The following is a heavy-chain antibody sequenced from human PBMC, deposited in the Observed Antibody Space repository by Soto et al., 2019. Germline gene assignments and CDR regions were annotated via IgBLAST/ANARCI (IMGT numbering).Heavy chain of an antibody. V-gene: IGHV1-69*01. CDR3: ARHRLFYDSGNHSYVPYYVDN. CDR2: LTPISGAA. CDR1: GGSFNGYA. D-gene: IGHD3-22*01. J-gene: IGHJ4*02. Sequence: QVQLVQSGAEVKKPGSSVKVSCKASGGSFNGYAVSWVRQAPGRGLEWMGGLTPISGAATYAKNFQGRVSITADGSTTTAYLDLTSLTSEDTAIYFCARHRLFYDSGNHSYVPYYVDNWGQGTLVSVSS.